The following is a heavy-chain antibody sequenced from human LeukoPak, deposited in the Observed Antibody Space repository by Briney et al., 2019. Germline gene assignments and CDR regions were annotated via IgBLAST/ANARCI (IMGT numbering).Heavy chain of an antibody. CDR3: ARRNHYDSKEIDY. D-gene: IGHD3-22*01. CDR1: GGSISSSSYY. J-gene: IGHJ4*02. CDR2: IHYSGST. V-gene: IGHV4-39*07. Sequence: SETLSLTCTVSGGSISSSSYYWGWIRQPPGKGLEWIGSIHYSGSTYYNPSLKSRVTISVDTSKNQFSLKLSSVTAADTAVYNCARRNHYDSKEIDYWGQGTLVTVSS.